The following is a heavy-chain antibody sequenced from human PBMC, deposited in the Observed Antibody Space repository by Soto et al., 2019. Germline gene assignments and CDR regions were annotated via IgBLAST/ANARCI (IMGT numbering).Heavy chain of an antibody. CDR2: RSYDGSNK. CDR1: GFTFSSYA. V-gene: IGHV3-30-3*01. Sequence: GYPRLSCAASGFTFSSYAMHWVRQAPGKRLEWVAVRSYDGSNKYYADSVKGRFTISRDNSKNTLYLQMNNLKPDDPAIYYCTRGPRADSSGTGAHWGQGTPVTLSS. D-gene: IGHD1-26*01. CDR3: TRGPRADSSGTGAH. J-gene: IGHJ4*02.